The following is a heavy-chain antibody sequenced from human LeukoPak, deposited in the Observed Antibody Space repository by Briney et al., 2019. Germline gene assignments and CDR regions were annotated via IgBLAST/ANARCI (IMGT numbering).Heavy chain of an antibody. D-gene: IGHD6-6*01. CDR2: IYHSGNT. V-gene: IGHV4-30-2*01. CDR1: GGSINSGGYS. Sequence: SETLSLTCAVSGGSINSGGYSWSWIRQPPGKGLEWIGYIYHSGNTYYNPSLKSRITISIDRSKNQFSLKLSSVTAADTAVYYCARGDYSSSFDWYFDLWGRGTLVTVSS. J-gene: IGHJ2*01. CDR3: ARGDYSSSFDWYFDL.